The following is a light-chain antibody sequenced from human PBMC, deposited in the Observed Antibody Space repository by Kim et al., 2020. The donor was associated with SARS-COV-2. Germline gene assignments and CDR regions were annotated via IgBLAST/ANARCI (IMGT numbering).Light chain of an antibody. CDR1: CGGVDSGD. CDR3: QSYDSSNAV. Sequence: ANSSTGSCGGVDSGDEHGCQHQPGRAPTPVLYVYNHSPSGFPIRFSFSIDSSANSASLTISGLKTVDEADYYCQSYDSSNAVFGGGTKVTVL. J-gene: IGLJ2*01. V-gene: IGLV6-57*02. CDR2: VYN.